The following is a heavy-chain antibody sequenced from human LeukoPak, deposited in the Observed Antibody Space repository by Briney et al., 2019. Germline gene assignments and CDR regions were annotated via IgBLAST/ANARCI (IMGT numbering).Heavy chain of an antibody. CDR3: AKDMRAAAGTSDY. V-gene: IGHV3-23*01. D-gene: IGHD6-13*01. CDR1: RLTFSSYA. J-gene: IGHJ4*02. CDR2: ISGSSTST. Sequence: GGSLRLSCAASRLTFSSYAMSWARQAPGKGRECVSAISGSSTSTYYADSVKGRFTISRDNSKNTLYLQMNSLRAEDTAVYYCAKDMRAAAGTSDYWGQGTLVTVSS.